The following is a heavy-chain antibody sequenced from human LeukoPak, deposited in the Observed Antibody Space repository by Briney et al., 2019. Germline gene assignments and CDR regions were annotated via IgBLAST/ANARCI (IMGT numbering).Heavy chain of an antibody. J-gene: IGHJ5*02. D-gene: IGHD3-3*01. CDR3: ARVRGIFGVVITSYNWFDP. CDR2: IIPILGIA. V-gene: IGHV1-69*02. CDR1: GGTFSSYT. Sequence: SVKVSCKASGGTFSSYTISWVRQAPGQGLEWMGRIIPILGIANYAQEFQGRVTITADKSTSTAYMELSSLRSEDTAVYYCARVRGIFGVVITSYNWFDPWGQGTLVTVSS.